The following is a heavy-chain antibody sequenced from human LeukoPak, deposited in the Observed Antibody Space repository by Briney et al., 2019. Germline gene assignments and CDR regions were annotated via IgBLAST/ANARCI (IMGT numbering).Heavy chain of an antibody. J-gene: IGHJ4*02. Sequence: SSETLSLTCTVSGDSISSSRFYWAWLRHPPGTGLEWIGSILYTGGPFYNPSLKSRVTISVGAAKNQFSLMLGSVTASDTAVYYCARRDVGATIDYWGQGTLVTVSS. CDR3: ARRDVGATIDY. D-gene: IGHD1-26*01. V-gene: IGHV4-39*01. CDR2: ILYTGGP. CDR1: GDSISSSRFY.